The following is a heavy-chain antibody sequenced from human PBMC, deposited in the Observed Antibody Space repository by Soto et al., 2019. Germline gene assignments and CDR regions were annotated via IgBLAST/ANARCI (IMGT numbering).Heavy chain of an antibody. D-gene: IGHD2-2*01. CDR2: MNPNSGNT. Sequence: QVQLVQSGAEVKKRGASVKVSCKASGYTFTSYDINWVRQATGQGLEWMGWMNPNSGNTGYTQNFQGRVTMTRKTSISTAYMELSSLRSEDTAVYYGVRGCRSVKCTNFPPGWFAPWGQGTLVSVSS. CDR1: GYTFTSYD. J-gene: IGHJ5*02. CDR3: VRGCRSVKCTNFPPGWFAP. V-gene: IGHV1-8*01.